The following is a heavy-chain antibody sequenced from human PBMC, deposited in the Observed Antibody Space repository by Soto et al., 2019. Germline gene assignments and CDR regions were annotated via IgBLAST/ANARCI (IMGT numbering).Heavy chain of an antibody. Sequence: GGSLRLSCAASGFTFSSYSMNWVRQAPGKGLEWVSSISSSSSYIYYADSVKGRFTISRDNAKNSLYLQMNSLRAEDTAVYYCARDKGAFLEWLANWFDPWGQGTLVTVSS. CDR3: ARDKGAFLEWLANWFDP. CDR1: GFTFSSYS. V-gene: IGHV3-21*01. J-gene: IGHJ5*02. CDR2: ISSSSSYI. D-gene: IGHD3-3*02.